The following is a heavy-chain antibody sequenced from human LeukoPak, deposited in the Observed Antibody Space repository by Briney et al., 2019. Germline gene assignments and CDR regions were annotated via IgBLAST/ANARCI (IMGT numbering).Heavy chain of an antibody. CDR2: IYSGGNT. V-gene: IGHV3-53*01. Sequence: PGGSLRLSCAASGFSVSNNYMSWVRQAPGKGLEWVSIIYSGGNTYYADSVKGRFTISRDNSKNTLYLQMNTRRAEDTAVYYCARDGEYSYGLNWGRGTLVTVSS. D-gene: IGHD5-18*01. CDR1: GFSVSNNY. CDR3: ARDGEYSYGLN. J-gene: IGHJ4*02.